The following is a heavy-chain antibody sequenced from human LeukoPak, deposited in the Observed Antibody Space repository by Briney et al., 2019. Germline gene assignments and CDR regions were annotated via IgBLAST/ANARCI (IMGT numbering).Heavy chain of an antibody. CDR1: GGSISSADYY. D-gene: IGHD2-2*03. Sequence: PSQTLSLTCTVSGGSISSADYYWSWIRQPPGKGLEWIGYIYYSGSTYYNPSLKSRVTISVDTSKNQFSLKLSSVTAADTAVYYCARVEIVVVPSSIRTEDVWGKGTTVTVSS. CDR3: ARVEIVVVPSSIRTEDV. J-gene: IGHJ6*04. CDR2: IYYSGST. V-gene: IGHV4-30-4*08.